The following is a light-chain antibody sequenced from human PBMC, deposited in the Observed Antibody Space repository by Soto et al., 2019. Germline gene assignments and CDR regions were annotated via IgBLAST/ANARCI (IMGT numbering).Light chain of an antibody. Sequence: EIALTQSPATLSLSPGDSATLSCRASQSISSYLAWYQQKPGQPPRLLIYDASNRATGIPARFSGSGSGTDFTLTISSLEPEDFVIYYCQQRSDWLTFGGGTKVEIK. CDR3: QQRSDWLT. CDR1: QSISSY. CDR2: DAS. V-gene: IGKV3-11*01. J-gene: IGKJ4*01.